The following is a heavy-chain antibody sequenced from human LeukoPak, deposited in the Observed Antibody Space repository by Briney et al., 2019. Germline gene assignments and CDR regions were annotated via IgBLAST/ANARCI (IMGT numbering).Heavy chain of an antibody. CDR3: ARPGNYYDSSGRFDI. CDR1: GGSISSYY. J-gene: IGHJ3*02. Sequence: SETLSLTCTVSGGSISSYYWTWIRQPPGKGLEWIGYISYSGGTNYNPSLKSRVTISVDTSKNQFSLKLSSVTAADTAVYYCARPGNYYDSSGRFDIWGQGTMVTVSS. V-gene: IGHV4-59*08. CDR2: ISYSGGT. D-gene: IGHD3-22*01.